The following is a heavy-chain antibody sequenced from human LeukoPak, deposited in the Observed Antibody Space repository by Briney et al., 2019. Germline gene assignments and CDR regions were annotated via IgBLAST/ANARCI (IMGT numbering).Heavy chain of an antibody. CDR1: GFTFSDYY. D-gene: IGHD3-22*01. CDR3: ACYYYDSSGYFQLDY. CDR2: ISSSGSTI. V-gene: IGHV3-11*04. Sequence: PGGSLRLSCAASGFTFSDYYMGWIRQAPGKGLEWVSYISSSGSTIYYADSVNGRFTISRDNAKNSLYLQMNSLRAEDTAVYYCACYYYDSSGYFQLDYWGQGTLVTVSS. J-gene: IGHJ4*02.